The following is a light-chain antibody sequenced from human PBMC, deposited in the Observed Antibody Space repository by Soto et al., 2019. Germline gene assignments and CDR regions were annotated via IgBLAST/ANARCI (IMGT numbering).Light chain of an antibody. Sequence: DVVMTQSPLSLPVTLGQPAAISCRSSQSLVYSDGNTYLSWFQQRPGQSPRRLIDKVSNRDSGVPDRLSGSGSEEDFTLKISRVEAEDLAVYYCTQGTHWPYTFGQGTKLE. CDR3: TQGTHWPYT. V-gene: IGKV2-30*01. J-gene: IGKJ2*01. CDR2: KVS. CDR1: QSLVYSDGNTY.